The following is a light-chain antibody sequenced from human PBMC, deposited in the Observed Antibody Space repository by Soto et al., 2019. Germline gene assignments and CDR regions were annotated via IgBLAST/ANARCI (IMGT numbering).Light chain of an antibody. CDR3: QQRSFWPRRWT. Sequence: EIVLTQSPATLSLSPGERATLSCRASQSVSSSLAWYQQKPGQAPMLLIYDASNRATGIPARCSCSGSGTDFTLTISSLEPEDFAGYYGQQRSFWPRRWTFGGGTKVVVK. V-gene: IGKV3-11*01. CDR2: DAS. J-gene: IGKJ4*01. CDR1: QSVSSS.